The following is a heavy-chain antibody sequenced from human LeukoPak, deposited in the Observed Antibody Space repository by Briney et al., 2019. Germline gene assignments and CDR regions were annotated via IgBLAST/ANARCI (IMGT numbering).Heavy chain of an antibody. Sequence: SETLSLTCTVSEGSISPYSWSWLRQAPGKGLDWIGYSHYSGSTNYNPSLRGRVTISVDTSKNLLSLKLMSVTAADAGVYYCARHEVSVGKPREMRFWGQGTLVTVSS. CDR2: SHYSGST. CDR3: ARHEVSVGKPREMRF. CDR1: EGSISPYS. V-gene: IGHV4-59*08. J-gene: IGHJ4*02. D-gene: IGHD1-26*01.